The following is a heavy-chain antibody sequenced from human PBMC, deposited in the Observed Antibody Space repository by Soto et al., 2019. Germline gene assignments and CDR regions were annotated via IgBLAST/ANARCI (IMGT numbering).Heavy chain of an antibody. CDR3: GRVFLVAFAFDF. CDR2: IYHIGST. CDR1: GGSISSSNW. D-gene: IGHD2-15*01. V-gene: IGHV4-4*02. Sequence: PSETLSLTCAVSGGSISSSNWWSWVRPPPGKGLVWCGEIYHIGSTNYNPSLKSRVTISVDKSNNKFSLKLSSVTAADTAVNYCGRVFLVAFAFDFWGQGTTVTVSS. J-gene: IGHJ4*02.